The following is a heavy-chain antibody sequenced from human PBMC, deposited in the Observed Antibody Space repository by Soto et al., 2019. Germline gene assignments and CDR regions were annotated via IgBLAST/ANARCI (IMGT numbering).Heavy chain of an antibody. CDR1: GLTFSSYT. D-gene: IGHD3-9*01. J-gene: IGHJ5*02. Sequence: GGSLRLSWAASGLTFSSYTMNGVRQAPGKGLECVSSISSSSTSGSYADSVRGRFTISRDNAKNSLYLQMNSLRAEDTAVYYCASGPYYESSTGYFLPW. CDR2: ISSSSTSG. CDR3: ASGPYYESSTGYFLP. V-gene: IGHV3-21*01.